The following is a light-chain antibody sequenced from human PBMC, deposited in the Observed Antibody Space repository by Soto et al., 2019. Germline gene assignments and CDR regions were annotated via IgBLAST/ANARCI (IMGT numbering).Light chain of an antibody. J-gene: IGKJ1*01. V-gene: IGKV3-11*01. CDR2: TAS. Sequence: EIVLTQSPATLSLSPGERATLSCRASQSVSNYLAWYQHKPGQAPRLLIYTASSRATGNPARFSGSGSGTDFTLTISSLEPEDFAVYYCQQRSTWPPWTFGQGTKVEVK. CDR1: QSVSNY. CDR3: QQRSTWPPWT.